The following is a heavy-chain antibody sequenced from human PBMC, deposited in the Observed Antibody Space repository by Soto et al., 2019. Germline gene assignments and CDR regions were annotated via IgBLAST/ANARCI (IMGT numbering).Heavy chain of an antibody. J-gene: IGHJ5*02. Sequence: GASVKVSCNAPRGTFSSYALSWVRQAPGQGLEWMGGIIPIFGTANYAQKFQGRVTITADESTSTAYMELSSLRSEDTAVYYCARAADCISTSCYAEGPFDPWGQGTLVTVSS. D-gene: IGHD2-2*01. CDR3: ARAADCISTSCYAEGPFDP. CDR1: RGTFSSYA. V-gene: IGHV1-69*13. CDR2: IIPIFGTA.